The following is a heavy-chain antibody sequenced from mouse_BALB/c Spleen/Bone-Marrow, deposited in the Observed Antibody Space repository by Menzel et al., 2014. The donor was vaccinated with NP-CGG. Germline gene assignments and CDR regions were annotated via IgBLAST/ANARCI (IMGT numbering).Heavy chain of an antibody. CDR3: ARGHYFDY. CDR1: GYTFTNYW. V-gene: IGHV1-63*02. Sequence: QVQLQQSGAELVRPGTSVKMSCKAAGYTFTNYWIGWVKQGPGHGLEWIGDIYPGGGYTNYNEKFKGKATLTADTSSITAYMQLGSLTSEDSTIYYCARGHYFDYWGQGTTLTVSS. J-gene: IGHJ2*01. D-gene: IGHD3-3*01. CDR2: IYPGGGYT.